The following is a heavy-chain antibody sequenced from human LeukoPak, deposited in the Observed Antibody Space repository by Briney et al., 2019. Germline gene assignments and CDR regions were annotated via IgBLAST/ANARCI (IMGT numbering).Heavy chain of an antibody. Sequence: SETLSLTCAVYGGSFSGYYWSWIRQPPGKGLEWIGEINHSGSTNYSPSLKSRVTISVDTSKNQFSLKLSSVTAADTAVYYCARYYCSGGSCRYYLDYWGQGTLVTVSS. J-gene: IGHJ4*02. CDR1: GGSFSGYY. D-gene: IGHD2-15*01. CDR3: ARYYCSGGSCRYYLDY. V-gene: IGHV4-34*01. CDR2: INHSGST.